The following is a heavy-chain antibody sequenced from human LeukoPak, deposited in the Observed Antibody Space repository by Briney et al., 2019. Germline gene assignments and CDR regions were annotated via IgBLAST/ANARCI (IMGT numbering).Heavy chain of an antibody. Sequence: PGGSLRLSCAASGFTFSNYWMHWVRQAPGKGLEWVSSISSSSSYIYYADSVKGRFTISRDNAKNSLYLQMNSLRAEDTAVYYCARDHKGVVFDYWGQGTLVTVSS. V-gene: IGHV3-21*01. CDR1: GFTFSNYW. D-gene: IGHD2-2*01. J-gene: IGHJ4*02. CDR2: ISSSSSYI. CDR3: ARDHKGVVFDY.